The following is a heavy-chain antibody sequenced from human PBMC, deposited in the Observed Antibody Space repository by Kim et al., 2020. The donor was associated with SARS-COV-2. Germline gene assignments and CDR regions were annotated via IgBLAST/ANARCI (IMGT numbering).Heavy chain of an antibody. CDR1: GYTFTSYG. D-gene: IGHD3-3*01. Sequence: ASVKVSCKASGYTFTSYGISWVRQAPGQGLEWMGWISAYNGNTNYAQKLQGRVTMTTDTSTSTAYMELRSLRSDDTAVYYCARDRDAITIFGVVTRYGMDVWGQGTTVTVSS. V-gene: IGHV1-18*01. CDR2: ISAYNGNT. J-gene: IGHJ6*02. CDR3: ARDRDAITIFGVVTRYGMDV.